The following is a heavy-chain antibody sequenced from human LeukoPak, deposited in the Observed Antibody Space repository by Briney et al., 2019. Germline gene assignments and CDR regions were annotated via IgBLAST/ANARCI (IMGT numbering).Heavy chain of an antibody. D-gene: IGHD3-10*01. CDR1: GFTFSSYE. CDR2: ISSSGSTI. J-gene: IGHJ6*03. V-gene: IGHV3-48*03. CDR3: ARDEFGYYMDV. Sequence: QTGGSLRLSCAASGFTFSSYEMNWVRQAPGKGLEWVSYISSSGSTIYYADSVKGRFTISRDNAKNSLYLQTNSLRAEDTAVYYCARDEFGYYMDVWGKGTTVTISS.